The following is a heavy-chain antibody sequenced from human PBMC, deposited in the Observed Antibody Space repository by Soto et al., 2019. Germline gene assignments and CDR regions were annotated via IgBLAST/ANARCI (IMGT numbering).Heavy chain of an antibody. V-gene: IGHV1-2*02. Sequence: VELVQSGAEVEKPGAAVRISCKTSGYTFTAYYIHWVRQAPGQGLEWMGWINPNSGVANYAQKFQGRVTMTRDTSISTVYMELTKMRSEDTTIYYCARQGSGSEYPQYFYYSMDVWGQVTTAAASS. J-gene: IGHJ6*02. D-gene: IGHD5-12*01. CDR3: ARQGSGSEYPQYFYYSMDV. CDR2: INPNSGVA. CDR1: GYTFTAYY.